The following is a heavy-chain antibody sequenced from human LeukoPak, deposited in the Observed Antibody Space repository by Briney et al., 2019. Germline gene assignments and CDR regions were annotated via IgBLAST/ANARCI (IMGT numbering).Heavy chain of an antibody. J-gene: IGHJ5*02. CDR2: IIPILGIA. V-gene: IGHV1-69*02. Sequence: GASVKVSCKASGGTFSSYTISWVRQAPGQGVEWMGRIIPILGIANYAQKFQGRVTITADKSTSTAYMELSSLRSEDTAVYYCARGGIESSFKPPGGFDPWGQGTLVTVSS. CDR1: GGTFSSYT. D-gene: IGHD5-12*01. CDR3: ARGGIESSFKPPGGFDP.